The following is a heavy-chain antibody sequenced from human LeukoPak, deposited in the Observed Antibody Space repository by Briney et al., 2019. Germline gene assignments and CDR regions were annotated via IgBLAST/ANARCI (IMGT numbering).Heavy chain of an antibody. CDR3: ARDSVTCSGTTCYLHQFDY. D-gene: IGHD2-2*01. CDR1: GFTFSNYA. J-gene: IGHJ4*02. CDR2: ISYDGSNK. Sequence: GGSLRLSCAASGFTFSNYAMHWVRQAPGKGLEWVAFISYDGSNKYYADSVKGRFTISRDNSKNTLYLQMNSLRAEDTAAYYCARDSVTCSGTTCYLHQFDYWGQGTLVTVSS. V-gene: IGHV3-30*04.